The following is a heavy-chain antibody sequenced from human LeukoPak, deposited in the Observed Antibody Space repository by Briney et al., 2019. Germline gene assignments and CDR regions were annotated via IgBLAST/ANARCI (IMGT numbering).Heavy chain of an antibody. CDR1: GFTFSYYS. Sequence: GGSLRLSCAASGFTFSYYSMNWVRQAPGRGLEWVSCISSSSSLIFYSDSVRGRFTISRDNAKNLLYLHMNSLRVEDTAVYYCAKVDRGDYSSSPVPYYNYYMNVWGKGTRPPSP. CDR2: ISSSSSLI. D-gene: IGHD6-13*01. V-gene: IGHV3-21*01. CDR3: AKVDRGDYSSSPVPYYNYYMNV. J-gene: IGHJ6*03.